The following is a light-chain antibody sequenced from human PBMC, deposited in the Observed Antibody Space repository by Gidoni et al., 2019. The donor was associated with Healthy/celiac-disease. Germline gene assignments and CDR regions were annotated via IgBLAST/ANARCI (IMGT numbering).Light chain of an antibody. CDR3: QQYNNWPLSA. CDR2: GAS. CDR1: QSVSSH. Sequence: EIVMTHSPATLSVSPGERATLSCRASQSVSSHLVWHQQKPGQAPRLLIYGASTRATGIPARFSGSGSGTEFTLTISSLQSEDFAVYYCQQYNNWPLSAFGPGTKVDIK. J-gene: IGKJ3*01. V-gene: IGKV3-15*01.